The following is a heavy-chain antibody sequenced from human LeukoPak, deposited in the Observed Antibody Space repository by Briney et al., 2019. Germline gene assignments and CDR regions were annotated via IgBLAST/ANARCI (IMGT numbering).Heavy chain of an antibody. CDR3: AREKVVGAKVYFDY. Sequence: GGSLRLSCAASGFTFSSSAMSWVRQAPGKGLEWVSAISNNGGYTYYADSVQGRFTISRDNSKSALCLQMNSLRAEDTAVYYCAREKVVGAKVYFDYWGQGTLVTVSS. CDR1: GFTFSSSA. V-gene: IGHV3-23*01. J-gene: IGHJ4*02. D-gene: IGHD1-26*01. CDR2: ISNNGGYT.